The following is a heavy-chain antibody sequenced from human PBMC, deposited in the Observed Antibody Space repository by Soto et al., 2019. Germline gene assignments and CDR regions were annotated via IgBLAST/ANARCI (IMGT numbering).Heavy chain of an antibody. V-gene: IGHV3-33*01. Sequence: QVQLVESGGGVVQPGRSLRLSCAASGFTFSSYGMHWVRQAPGKGLEWVAAIWYDGSNKYYADSVKGRFTISRDNSKNTLYLQMNSLRAEDTAVYYCAREEGYFDGSGYYYYYGMDVWGQGTTVTVSS. CDR2: IWYDGSNK. CDR3: AREEGYFDGSGYYYYYGMDV. D-gene: IGHD3-22*01. CDR1: GFTFSSYG. J-gene: IGHJ6*02.